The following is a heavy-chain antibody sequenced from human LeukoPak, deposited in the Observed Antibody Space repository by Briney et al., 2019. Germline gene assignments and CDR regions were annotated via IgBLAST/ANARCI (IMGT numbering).Heavy chain of an antibody. D-gene: IGHD3-3*01. J-gene: IGHJ5*02. Sequence: GGSLRLSCAASGFTFSSYWMSWVRQAPGKGLEWVANIKQDGSEKYYVDSVKGRFTISRDNAKNSLYLQMNSLRAEDTAVYYCARDQHYDFWSGYLFRFEFGSGFDPWGQGTLVTVSS. CDR1: GFTFSSYW. CDR3: ARDQHYDFWSGYLFRFEFGSGFDP. CDR2: IKQDGSEK. V-gene: IGHV3-7*01.